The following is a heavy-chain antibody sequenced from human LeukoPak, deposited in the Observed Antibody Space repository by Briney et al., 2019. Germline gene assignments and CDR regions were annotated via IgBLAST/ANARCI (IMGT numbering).Heavy chain of an antibody. Sequence: ASVKVSCKASGYTFTGYYMHWVRQAPGQGLEWMGWINPNSDGTNYAQKFQGRVTMTRDTSISTAYMELSRLRSDDTAVYYCASDRSNYYYDSSGYPNAFDYWGQGTLVTVSS. V-gene: IGHV1-2*02. CDR2: INPNSDGT. CDR3: ASDRSNYYYDSSGYPNAFDY. CDR1: GYTFTGYY. D-gene: IGHD3-22*01. J-gene: IGHJ4*02.